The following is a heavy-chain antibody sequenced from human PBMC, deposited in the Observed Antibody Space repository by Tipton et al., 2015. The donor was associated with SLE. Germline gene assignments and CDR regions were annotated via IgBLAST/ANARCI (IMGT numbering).Heavy chain of an antibody. CDR2: IYSRGST. CDR1: GGSISSGSYY. V-gene: IGHV4-61*02. CDR3: ARLEVAATVSFDY. Sequence: TLSLTCIVSGGSISSGSYYWTWIRQPAGKGLEWIGRIYSRGSTNYNPSLMSRVTISADTSKNQFSLMLSSVTAADTAVYYCARLEVAATVSFDYWGQGTLVTVAS. J-gene: IGHJ4*02. D-gene: IGHD6-19*01.